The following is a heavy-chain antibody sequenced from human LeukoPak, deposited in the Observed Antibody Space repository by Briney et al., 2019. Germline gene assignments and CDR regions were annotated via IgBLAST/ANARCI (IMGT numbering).Heavy chain of an antibody. V-gene: IGHV4-34*01. Sequence: SETLSLTCAVYGGSFSGYYWSWIRQPPGKGLEWIGEINHSGSTNYNPSLKSRVTISVDTSKNQFSLKLSSVTAADTAVYYCARGRYDFWSGYYTGRWFDPWGQGTLVTVPS. D-gene: IGHD3-3*01. CDR3: ARGRYDFWSGYYTGRWFDP. CDR1: GGSFSGYY. J-gene: IGHJ5*02. CDR2: INHSGST.